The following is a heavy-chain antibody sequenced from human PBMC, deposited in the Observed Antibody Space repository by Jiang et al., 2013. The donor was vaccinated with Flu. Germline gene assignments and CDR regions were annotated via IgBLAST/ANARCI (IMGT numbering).Heavy chain of an antibody. D-gene: IGHD2-15*01. V-gene: IGHV1-46*01. J-gene: IGHJ4*02. Sequence: AEVKKPGASVNVSCHASGYMFTNFFIHWVRQAPGQGLEWMGFINPSGGSASYAQKFQGRVTMSRDTSTVFMELSSLRYDDTAVYFCARWSSTFFDQWGQGTLVTISS. CDR3: ARWSSTFFDQ. CDR2: INPSGGSA. CDR1: GYMFTNFF.